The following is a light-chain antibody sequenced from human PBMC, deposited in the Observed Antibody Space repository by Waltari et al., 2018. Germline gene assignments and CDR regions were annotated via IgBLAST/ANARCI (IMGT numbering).Light chain of an antibody. V-gene: IGKV1-5*01. CDR1: QSISDY. Sequence: DIQMTQSPSTLSPSVGDTVTITCRASQSISDYLAWYQQKPGKAPKLLIYDASTLKNGVPSRFSGSVSGTEFTLTISSLQPDGFATYYCQHYSGFSSRTFGQGTKVDIK. J-gene: IGKJ1*01. CDR2: DAS. CDR3: QHYSGFSSRT.